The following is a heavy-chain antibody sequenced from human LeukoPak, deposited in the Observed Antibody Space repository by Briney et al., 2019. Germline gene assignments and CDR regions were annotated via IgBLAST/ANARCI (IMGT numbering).Heavy chain of an antibody. Sequence: SETLSLTCTVSGGSISSSSYYWGWIRQPPGKGLEWIGSIYYSGSTYYNPSLKSRVTISVDTSKNQFSLKLSSVTAADTAVYYCARDQGYCSSTSCYTGTLGIWFGPWGQGTLVTVSS. J-gene: IGHJ5*02. CDR1: GGSISSSSYY. D-gene: IGHD2-2*02. CDR3: ARDQGYCSSTSCYTGTLGIWFGP. CDR2: IYYSGST. V-gene: IGHV4-39*07.